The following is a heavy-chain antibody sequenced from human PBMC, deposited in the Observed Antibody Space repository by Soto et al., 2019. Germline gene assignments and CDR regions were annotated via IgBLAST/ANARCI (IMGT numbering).Heavy chain of an antibody. Sequence: QPGGSLRLSCAASGFTFSSYAMSWVRQAPGKGLEWVSAISGSGGSTYYADSVKGRFTISRDNSKNTLYLQMNSLRAEDTAVYYCAKDITMVRGVITNWFDPWGQGNLVTVS. CDR3: AKDITMVRGVITNWFDP. V-gene: IGHV3-23*01. CDR1: GFTFSSYA. D-gene: IGHD3-10*01. CDR2: ISGSGGST. J-gene: IGHJ5*02.